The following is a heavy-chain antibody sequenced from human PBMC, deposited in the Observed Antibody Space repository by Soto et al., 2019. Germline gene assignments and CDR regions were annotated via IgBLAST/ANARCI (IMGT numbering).Heavy chain of an antibody. CDR1: GYTFTSYY. D-gene: IGHD6-6*01. Sequence: ASVKVSCKASGYTFTSYYMHWVRQAPGQGLEWMGVINPSGGSTSYAQNFQGRVTMTRDTSTSTVYMELSSLRSEDTAVYYCARTYSSSSSWGYYFDYWGQGTLVTVSS. J-gene: IGHJ4*02. CDR2: INPSGGST. CDR3: ARTYSSSSSWGYYFDY. V-gene: IGHV1-46*01.